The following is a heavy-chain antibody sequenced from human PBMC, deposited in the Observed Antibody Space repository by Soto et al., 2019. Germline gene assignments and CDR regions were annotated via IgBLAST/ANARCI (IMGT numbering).Heavy chain of an antibody. D-gene: IGHD6-19*01. Sequence: AASVKVSCKASGYTFTSYGISWVRQAPGQGLEWMGWISAYNGNTNYAQKLQGRVTMTTDTSTSTAYMELRSLRSDDTAVYYCARVGPDSSGWGGNWFDPWGQGTLVTVSS. CDR2: ISAYNGNT. V-gene: IGHV1-18*01. J-gene: IGHJ5*02. CDR1: GYTFTSYG. CDR3: ARVGPDSSGWGGNWFDP.